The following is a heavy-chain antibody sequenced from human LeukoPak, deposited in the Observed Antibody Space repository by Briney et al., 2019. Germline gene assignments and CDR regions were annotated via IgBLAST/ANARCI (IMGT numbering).Heavy chain of an antibody. CDR2: ISSSGSTI. D-gene: IGHD2-2*01. CDR3: ARGSFVSTRSFDP. V-gene: IGHV3-48*03. Sequence: PGGSLRLSCAASGFTFSSYEMNWVRQAPGKGLEWVSYISSSGSTIYYADSVKGRFTISRDNAKNSLYLQMNSLRAEDTAVYYCARGSFVSTRSFDPWGQGTLVTVSS. J-gene: IGHJ5*02. CDR1: GFTFSSYE.